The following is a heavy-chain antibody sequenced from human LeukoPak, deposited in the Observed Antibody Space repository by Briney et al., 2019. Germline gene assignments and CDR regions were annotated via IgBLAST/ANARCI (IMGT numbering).Heavy chain of an antibody. V-gene: IGHV3-48*02. J-gene: IGHJ6*02. D-gene: IGHD2-15*01. Sequence: GGSLKLSCAASGFTFSSYSMNWVRQAPGKGLEWVSYISSSSSTIYYADSVKGRFTISRDNAKKSLYLQMNSLRDEDTAVYYCAREGNREVAATENYYYYYGMDVWGQGTTVTVSS. CDR3: AREGNREVAATENYYYYYGMDV. CDR2: ISSSSSTI. CDR1: GFTFSSYS.